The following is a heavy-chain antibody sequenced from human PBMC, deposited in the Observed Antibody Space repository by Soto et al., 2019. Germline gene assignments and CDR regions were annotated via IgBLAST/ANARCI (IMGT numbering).Heavy chain of an antibody. CDR2: IYYTGST. CDR1: GGSISNYY. J-gene: IGHJ4*02. D-gene: IGHD4-4*01. V-gene: IGHV4-59*01. CDR3: ARHTVRRTSGDFDY. Sequence: SETLSLTCTVSGGSISNYYWSWMRQSPGKGLEYIGYIYYTGSTKYNPSLKSRVTISVDASKNQFSLKLSSVTAADTAVYYCARHTVRRTSGDFDYWGQGTLVTVSS.